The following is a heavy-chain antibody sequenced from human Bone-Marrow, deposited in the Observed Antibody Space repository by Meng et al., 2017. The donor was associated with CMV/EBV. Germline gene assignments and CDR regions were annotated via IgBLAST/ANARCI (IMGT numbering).Heavy chain of an antibody. Sequence: LSWAASGFTFSNYAMSWVRQAPGKGLEWVSAITDSGDSAYYADSVKGRFTISRDNSKNTLYLQMNSLRAEDTAVYYCAKVIMYFFDYWGQGTLVTVSS. CDR3: AKVIMYFFDY. D-gene: IGHD2-8*01. J-gene: IGHJ4*02. CDR1: GFTFSNYA. CDR2: ITDSGDSA. V-gene: IGHV3-23*01.